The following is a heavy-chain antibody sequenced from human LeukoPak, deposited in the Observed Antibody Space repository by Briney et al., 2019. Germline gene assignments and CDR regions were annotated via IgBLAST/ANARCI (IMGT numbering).Heavy chain of an antibody. CDR1: EITFTSSW. CDR2: IKPDGSVK. D-gene: IGHD3-3*01. V-gene: IGHV3-7*04. Sequence: GGSLRLSCVASEITFTSSWMSWFRQAPGKGLEWVANIKPDGSVKYYADSVKGRFTISRDNAKNSLYLQMNSLRAEDTAVYYCARGGRVTTSNWFDPWGQGTLVTVSS. J-gene: IGHJ5*02. CDR3: ARGGRVTTSNWFDP.